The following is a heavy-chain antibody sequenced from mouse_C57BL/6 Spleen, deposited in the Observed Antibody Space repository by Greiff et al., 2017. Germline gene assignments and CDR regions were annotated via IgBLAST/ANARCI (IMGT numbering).Heavy chain of an antibody. Sequence: QVQLKQSGAELVRPGASVKLSCKASGYTFTDYYINWVKQRPGQGLEWIARIYPGSGNTYYNEKFKGKATLTAEKSSSTAYMQLSSLTSEDSAVYFCARAQVHDPFDYWGQGTTLTVSS. CDR3: ARAQVHDPFDY. CDR2: IYPGSGNT. CDR1: GYTFTDYY. V-gene: IGHV1-76*01. J-gene: IGHJ2*01.